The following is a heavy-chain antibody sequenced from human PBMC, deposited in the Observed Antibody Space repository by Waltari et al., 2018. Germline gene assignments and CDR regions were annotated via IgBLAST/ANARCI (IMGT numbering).Heavy chain of an antibody. J-gene: IGHJ5*02. Sequence: QVQLVQSGAEVKKPGASVKVSCKASGYRFTYYDINWVRQAAGQGLEWMGWMNPNSGNTENAQKFQGRVSMTRNNSINTAYMELRSLTSDDTAVYYCARGPRTVMPWGQGTLVTVSS. V-gene: IGHV1-8*02. CDR3: ARGPRTVMP. CDR2: MNPNSGNT. D-gene: IGHD1-1*01. CDR1: GYRFTYYD.